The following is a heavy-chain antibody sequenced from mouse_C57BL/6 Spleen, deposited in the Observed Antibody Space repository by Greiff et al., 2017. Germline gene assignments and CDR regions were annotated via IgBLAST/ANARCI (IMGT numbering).Heavy chain of an antibody. J-gene: IGHJ1*03. D-gene: IGHD1-1*01. CDR2: INPSTGGT. Sequence: VQLQQSGPELVKPGASVKISCKASGYSFTGYYMNWVKQSPEQSLEWIGEINPSTGGTTYNQKFKAKATLTVDNSSSTAYMQLKSLTSDDSAVYYCARSSNYYGSSPWYFDVWGTGTTVTVSS. CDR3: ARSSNYYGSSPWYFDV. CDR1: GYSFTGYY. V-gene: IGHV1-42*01.